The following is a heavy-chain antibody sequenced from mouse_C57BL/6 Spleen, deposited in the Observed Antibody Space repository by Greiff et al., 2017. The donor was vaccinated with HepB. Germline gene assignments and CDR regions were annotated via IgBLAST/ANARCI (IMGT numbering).Heavy chain of an antibody. CDR1: GYTFTDYE. Sequence: VKLMESGAELVRPGASVTLSCKASGYTFTDYEMHWVKQTPVHGLEWIGAIDPETGGTDYNQKFKGKAILTADKSSSTAYMELRSPTTEDSAVYYGTRERLRRSPYVDYWGQGTTLTVSS. CDR3: TRERLRRSPYVDY. D-gene: IGHD2-4*01. V-gene: IGHV1-15*01. J-gene: IGHJ2*01. CDR2: IDPETGGT.